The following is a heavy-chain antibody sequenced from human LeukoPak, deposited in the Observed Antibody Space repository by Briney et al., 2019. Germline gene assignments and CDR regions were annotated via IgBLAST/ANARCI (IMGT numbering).Heavy chain of an antibody. CDR1: GFTFSSYA. Sequence: GGSLRLSCAASGFTFSSYAMHWVRQAPGKGLEWVAVISYDGSNKYYADSVKGRFTISRDNAKNSLYLQMNSLRAEDTAVYYCARDLTPNDLWSGYFIYWGQGTLVTVSS. J-gene: IGHJ4*02. CDR3: ARDLTPNDLWSGYFIY. D-gene: IGHD3-3*01. CDR2: ISYDGSNK. V-gene: IGHV3-30*04.